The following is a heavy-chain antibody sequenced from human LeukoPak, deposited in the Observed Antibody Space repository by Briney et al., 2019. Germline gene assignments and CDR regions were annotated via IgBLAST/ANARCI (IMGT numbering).Heavy chain of an antibody. Sequence: SETLSLPCRVSGGSISGYYWSWIRQPPGKGLEWIGYIYNSGSTNYNPFLKSRVTISVVTSKNQLSLKLKSVTAADTAVYYCARSEGHDYGDLYYFDYWGQGTLVTVSS. V-gene: IGHV4-59*01. CDR1: GGSISGYY. J-gene: IGHJ4*02. D-gene: IGHD4-17*01. CDR2: IYNSGST. CDR3: ARSEGHDYGDLYYFDY.